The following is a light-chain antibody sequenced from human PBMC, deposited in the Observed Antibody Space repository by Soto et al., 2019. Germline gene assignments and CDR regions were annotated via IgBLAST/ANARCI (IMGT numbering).Light chain of an antibody. V-gene: IGKV1-5*03. CDR3: QQYSQEST. Sequence: DVEMTQSPSTLPTSIGDRVTINCRASQNVSNWLAWYQQKPGKAPKLLIYKTSRLESGVPSSFSASGSGTDFSLTINSLQSDDFATYFCQQYSQESTFGQGTKLEIK. CDR1: QNVSNW. J-gene: IGKJ2*01. CDR2: KTS.